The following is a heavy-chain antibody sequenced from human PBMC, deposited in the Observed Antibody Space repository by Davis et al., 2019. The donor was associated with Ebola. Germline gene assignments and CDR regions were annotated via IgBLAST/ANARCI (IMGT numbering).Heavy chain of an antibody. CDR1: GGSISSYY. D-gene: IGHD6-13*01. V-gene: IGHV4-59*08. CDR2: IYYSGST. Sequence: SETLSLTCTVSGGSISSYYWSWIRQPPGKGLEWIGYIYYSGSTNYNPSLKSRVTISVDTSKNQFSLKLSSVTAADTAVYYCARLSRYSSSPIDYWGQGNLVTVSS. CDR3: ARLSRYSSSPIDY. J-gene: IGHJ4*02.